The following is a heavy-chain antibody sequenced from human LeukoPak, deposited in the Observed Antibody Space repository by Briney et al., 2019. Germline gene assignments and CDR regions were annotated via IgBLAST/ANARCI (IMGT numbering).Heavy chain of an antibody. J-gene: IGHJ4*02. CDR2: INNDGSGT. CDR3: AKDRLRMKRYDY. V-gene: IGHV3-74*01. CDR1: GLTFNKSW. Sequence: GGSLRLSCAASGLTFNKSWMHWVRQGPGKGLEWVSRINNDGSGTSYAGSVKGRFTISRDNSKNTLYLQMNSLRAEDTAVYYCAKDRLRMKRYDYWGQGTLVTVSS. D-gene: IGHD5-12*01.